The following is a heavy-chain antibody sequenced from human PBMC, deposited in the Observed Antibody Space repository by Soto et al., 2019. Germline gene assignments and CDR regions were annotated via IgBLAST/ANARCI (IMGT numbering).Heavy chain of an antibody. Sequence: QVQLVESGGGVVQPGRSLRLSCAASGFTFSSYGMHWVRQAPGKGLEWVAVISYDGSNKYYADSVKGRFTISRDNSKNTLYLKMKSLRAEGTGVFYCAKDAATRRGMGGGNYYYGMDVWGQGTTVTVSS. V-gene: IGHV3-30*18. CDR2: ISYDGSNK. D-gene: IGHD6-25*01. CDR3: AKDAATRRGMGGGNYYYGMDV. CDR1: GFTFSSYG. J-gene: IGHJ6*02.